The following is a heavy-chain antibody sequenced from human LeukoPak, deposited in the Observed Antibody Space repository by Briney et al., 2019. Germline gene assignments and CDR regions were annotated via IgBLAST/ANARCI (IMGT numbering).Heavy chain of an antibody. D-gene: IGHD1-7*01. CDR3: AKDRVVYNWNYAYYFDD. CDR1: GFTLSNYA. Sequence: PGGPLTLSCAPSGFTLSNYAMHWVRQAPGKGRQGVSIISFEGGNKYYGDSVKGRCNISRDNSKNTLYLQMNSLRAEDTAVYYCAKDRVVYNWNYAYYFDDWGQGTPVTVSS. CDR2: ISFEGGNK. J-gene: IGHJ4*02. V-gene: IGHV3-30*18.